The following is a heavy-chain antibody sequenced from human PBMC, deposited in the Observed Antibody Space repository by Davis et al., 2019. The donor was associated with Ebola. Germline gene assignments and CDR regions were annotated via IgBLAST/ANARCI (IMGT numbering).Heavy chain of an antibody. CDR3: ASSFGEFLYHYGMDV. J-gene: IGHJ6*02. CDR2: IYYSGST. Sequence: SETLSLTCTVSGGSISSSSYYWGWIRQPPGKGLEWIGSIYYSGSTYYNPSLKSRVTISVDTSKNQFSLKLSSVTAADTAVYYCASSFGEFLYHYGMDVWGQGTTVTVSS. CDR1: GGSISSSSYY. V-gene: IGHV4-39*01. D-gene: IGHD3-10*01.